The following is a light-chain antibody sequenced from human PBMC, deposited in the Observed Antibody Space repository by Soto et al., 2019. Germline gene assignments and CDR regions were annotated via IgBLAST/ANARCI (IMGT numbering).Light chain of an antibody. CDR2: GAS. CDR1: QSVSTNY. Sequence: EIVLTQSPGTLSLSPGERATLSCRASQSVSTNYLAWYQRKPGQAPRLLIYGASSRATDIPNRFSGSGSGTDFTLTSTRLKAEDFAVYYCQKYGSSPPTFGQGTKVENK. V-gene: IGKV3-20*01. J-gene: IGKJ1*01. CDR3: QKYGSSPPT.